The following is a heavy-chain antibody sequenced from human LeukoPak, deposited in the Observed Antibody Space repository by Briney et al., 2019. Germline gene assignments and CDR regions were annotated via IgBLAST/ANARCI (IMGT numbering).Heavy chain of an antibody. Sequence: SETLSLTCGVFGGSFTDFYWTWIRQSPGKGLEWDGEINHTGSINYKPSLKRRVTMSVDTSKNHVILRLTSVTAADTGVYFCARGRKVVCSSASCPAWFDPWGQGILVTVSS. CDR2: INHTGSI. V-gene: IGHV4-34*01. CDR1: GGSFTDFY. D-gene: IGHD6-13*01. J-gene: IGHJ5*02. CDR3: ARGRKVVCSSASCPAWFDP.